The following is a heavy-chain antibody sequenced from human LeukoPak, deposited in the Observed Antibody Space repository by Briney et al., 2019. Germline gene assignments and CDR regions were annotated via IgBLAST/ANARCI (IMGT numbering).Heavy chain of an antibody. Sequence: GGSLRLSCAASGFTFSDYYMSWIRQAPGKGLAGVSYISSSSTYTNYADSVKGRFTISRDNAKNSLYLQMNSLRAEDTAVYYCARGEGSSNSNWFDPWGQGTLVTVSS. D-gene: IGHD3-10*01. CDR2: ISSSSTYT. J-gene: IGHJ5*02. CDR3: ARGEGSSNSNWFDP. V-gene: IGHV3-11*05. CDR1: GFTFSDYY.